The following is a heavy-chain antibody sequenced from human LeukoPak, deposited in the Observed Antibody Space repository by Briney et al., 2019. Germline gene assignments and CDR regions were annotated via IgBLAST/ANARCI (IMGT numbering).Heavy chain of an antibody. Sequence: GGSLRLSCAASGFTFDDYATHWVRQAPGKGLEWVSGISWNSGSIGYADSVKGRFTISRDNAKNSLYLQMNSLRAEDTAVYCCARERGASSCDYWGQGTLVTVSS. CDR2: ISWNSGSI. J-gene: IGHJ4*02. V-gene: IGHV3-9*01. CDR1: GFTFDDYA. D-gene: IGHD1-26*01. CDR3: ARERGASSCDY.